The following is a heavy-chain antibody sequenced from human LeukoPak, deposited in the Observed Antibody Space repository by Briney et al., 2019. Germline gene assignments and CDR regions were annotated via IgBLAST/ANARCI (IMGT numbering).Heavy chain of an antibody. CDR3: ARTTDGYNFNGGY. V-gene: IGHV3-21*01. D-gene: IGHD1-1*01. CDR2: ISGNSDSI. Sequence: PGGSLRLSCAASGFTFNFGSMNWVRQAPGKGLEWVSSISGNSDSIYYADSVEGRFTVSRDNAKDSLFLQMNSLTAEDTAVYYCARTTDGYNFNGGYWGQGTLVTVSS. J-gene: IGHJ4*02. CDR1: GFTFNFGS.